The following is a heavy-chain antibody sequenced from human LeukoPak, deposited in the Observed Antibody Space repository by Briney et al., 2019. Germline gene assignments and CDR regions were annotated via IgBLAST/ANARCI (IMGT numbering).Heavy chain of an antibody. D-gene: IGHD6-6*01. CDR2: IYHSGST. Sequence: SETLSLTCTVSGGSISGYYWSWTRQPPGNGLEYIGYIYHSGSTNYNPSLKSRVTMSVDKSKNQCSLRLRSVTAADTAMYFCARSTQESSTSFDYWGRGTLVTVSS. V-gene: IGHV4-59*01. CDR1: GGSISGYY. CDR3: ARSTQESSTSFDY. J-gene: IGHJ4*02.